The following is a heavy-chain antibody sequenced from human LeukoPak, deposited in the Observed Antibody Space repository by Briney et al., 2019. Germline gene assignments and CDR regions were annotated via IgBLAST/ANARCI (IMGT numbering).Heavy chain of an antibody. J-gene: IGHJ4*02. D-gene: IGHD3-10*01. CDR1: GYTFTGYY. CDR3: ARDDRFGELLYGAGY. CDR2: INPNSGGT. V-gene: IGHV1-2*02. Sequence: SVKVSCKASGYTFTGYYMHWVRQAPGQGLEWMGWINPNSGGTNYAQKFQGRVTMTRDTSISTAYMELSRLRSDDTAVYYCARDDRFGELLYGAGYWGQGTLVTVSS.